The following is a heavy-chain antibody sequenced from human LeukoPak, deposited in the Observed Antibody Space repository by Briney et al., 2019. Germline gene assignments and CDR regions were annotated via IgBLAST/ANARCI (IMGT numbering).Heavy chain of an antibody. CDR1: GGSIRSDY. CDR3: ARDNNNWYGWFDP. D-gene: IGHD1-1*01. V-gene: IGHV4-59*01. CDR2: IYYSGSA. Sequence: PSQTLSLTCTVSGGSIRSDYWSWIRQPPGKGLEWIGYIYYSGSANYNPSLKNRVTISVDTSKNQFSLKLSSVTAADTAVYYCARDNNNWYGWFDPWGQGTLVTVSS. J-gene: IGHJ5*02.